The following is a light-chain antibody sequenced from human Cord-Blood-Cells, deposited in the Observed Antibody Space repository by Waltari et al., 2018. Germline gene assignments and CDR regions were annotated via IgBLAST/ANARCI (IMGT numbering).Light chain of an antibody. Sequence: EIVLTQSPAPLSLSQGERATLSCRASQSVSSYLAWYQQKPGQAPRLLIYDASNRATGIPARFSGSGSGTDFTLTISSLEPEDFAVYYCQQRSNWYTFGQGTKLEIK. V-gene: IGKV3-11*01. CDR2: DAS. J-gene: IGKJ2*01. CDR1: QSVSSY. CDR3: QQRSNWYT.